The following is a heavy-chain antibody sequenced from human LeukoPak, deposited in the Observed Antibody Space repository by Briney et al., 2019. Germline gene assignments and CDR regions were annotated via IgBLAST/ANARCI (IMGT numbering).Heavy chain of an antibody. CDR2: IYYTGST. Sequence: SETLSLTCTVDGGPIDTFYWSWIRQPPGKGLEWIGYIYYTGSTEYHPSLKSRVTISLDTSKNQFSLKLTSVTAADTAVYYCARVYQSAEYYFDYWGQGNLVSVSS. CDR3: ARVYQSAEYYFDY. D-gene: IGHD2-2*01. CDR1: GGPIDTFY. V-gene: IGHV4-59*01. J-gene: IGHJ4*02.